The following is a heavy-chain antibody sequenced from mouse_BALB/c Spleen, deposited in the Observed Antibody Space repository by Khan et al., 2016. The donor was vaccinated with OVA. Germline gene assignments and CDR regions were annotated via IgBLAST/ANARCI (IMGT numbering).Heavy chain of an antibody. D-gene: IGHD2-14*01. CDR2: INPTNGYT. CDR1: GYTFTSYT. Sequence: QVRLQQSGAELARPGASVKMSCKASGYTFTSYTLHWIKKRPGQGLEWIGYINPTNGYTNYNQKFKDKATLTTDKSSTTAHLQLSSLTSDDSAVYNCVRDGAYHRNDGWFAYWGQGTLVTVSA. J-gene: IGHJ3*01. CDR3: VRDGAYHRNDGWFAY. V-gene: IGHV1-4*01.